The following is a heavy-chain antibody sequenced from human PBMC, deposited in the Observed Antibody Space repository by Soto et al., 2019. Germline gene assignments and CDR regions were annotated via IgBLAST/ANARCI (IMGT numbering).Heavy chain of an antibody. CDR2: ISHSGIT. CDR1: GGSITSANW. CDR3: ARVLRGWFDP. J-gene: IGHJ5*02. V-gene: IGHV4-4*02. Sequence: SETLSLTCAVSGGSITSANWWTWVRQPPGGGLEWIGEISHSGITNYRASLKSRVTMSVDKTKNDVSLKLTSVTAADTAVYYCARVLRGWFDPWGQGTPVTVSS.